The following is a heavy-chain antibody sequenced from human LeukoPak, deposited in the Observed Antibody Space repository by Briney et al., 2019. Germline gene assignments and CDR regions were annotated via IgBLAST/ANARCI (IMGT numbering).Heavy chain of an antibody. CDR2: INYSGNT. V-gene: IGHV4-39*07. CDR1: GASISGSGYY. D-gene: IGHD3-16*01. J-gene: IGHJ4*02. CDR3: GRSAGFVHFDH. Sequence: SETLSLTCTVSGASISGSGYYWVWIRQPPGKGLEWIGSINYSGNTYYNPSVKSRVTISIDTSKSQFSPKVRSVTAADTAVYYCGRSAGFVHFDHWGQGTLVTVSS.